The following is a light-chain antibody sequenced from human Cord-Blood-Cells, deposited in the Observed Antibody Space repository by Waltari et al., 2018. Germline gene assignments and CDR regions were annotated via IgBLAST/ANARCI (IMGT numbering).Light chain of an antibody. Sequence: DIQMTQSPSTLSASVGDRVTITCRASQSISSWLAWYQQQPGKAPKLLIYKASSLESGVPSRFSGSGSGTEFTLTISSLQPDDFATYYCQQYNSYQITFGQGTRLEIK. J-gene: IGKJ5*01. V-gene: IGKV1-5*03. CDR2: KAS. CDR3: QQYNSYQIT. CDR1: QSISSW.